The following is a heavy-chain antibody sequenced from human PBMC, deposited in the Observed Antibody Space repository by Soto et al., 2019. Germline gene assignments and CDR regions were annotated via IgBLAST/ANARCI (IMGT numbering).Heavy chain of an antibody. CDR3: AKGPPFIATAGEYYYYGMDV. J-gene: IGHJ6*02. V-gene: IGHV3-73*01. CDR1: GFNFSASA. D-gene: IGHD6-13*01. CDR2: IRSKAHGYAT. Sequence: GGSLRLSCAASGFNFSASAMHWVRQPSGKGLEWVGRIRSKAHGYATGYAASVKGRFTISRDNSKNTLYLQMNSLRAEDTAVYYCAKGPPFIATAGEYYYYGMDVWGQGTMVTVSS.